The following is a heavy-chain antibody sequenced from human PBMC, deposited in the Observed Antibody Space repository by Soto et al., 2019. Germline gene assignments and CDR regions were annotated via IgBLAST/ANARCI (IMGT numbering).Heavy chain of an antibody. J-gene: IGHJ5*02. Sequence: GGSLRLSCAASGFTFSSYSMNWVLQAPGKGLEWVSYISSSSSTIYYADSVKGRFTISRDNAKCSLYLQMSSLRAEAGVLCACAGHRAALNWYGRW. CDR1: GFTFSSYS. V-gene: IGHV3-48*01. CDR2: ISSSSSTI. D-gene: IGHD6-13*01. CDR3: AGHRAALNWYGR.